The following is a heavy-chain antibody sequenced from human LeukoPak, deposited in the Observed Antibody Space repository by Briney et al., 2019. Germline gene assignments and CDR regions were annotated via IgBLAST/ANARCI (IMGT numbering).Heavy chain of an antibody. J-gene: IGHJ4*02. Sequence: GGSLRLSCAASGFTFSSYGMHWVRQAPGKGLEWVAVISYDGSNKYYADSVKGRFTISRDNSKNTLYLQMNSLRAEDTAVYYCAKDLDSSGYFDYWGQGTLVTVSS. CDR3: AKDLDSSGYFDY. V-gene: IGHV3-30*18. CDR1: GFTFSSYG. D-gene: IGHD3-22*01. CDR2: ISYDGSNK.